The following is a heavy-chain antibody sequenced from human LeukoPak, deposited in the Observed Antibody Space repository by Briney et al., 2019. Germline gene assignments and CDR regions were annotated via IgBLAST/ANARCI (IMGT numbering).Heavy chain of an antibody. CDR1: GSSFTGYY. Sequence: SETLSLTCSVHGSSFTGYYWSWIRQPPGKGLEWIGERNHRGSSYFNPSFESRVTISLDISRKQFSLNLTSVTAADTAFYYCARGSGSYSGAADYWGQGTLVTVSS. CDR3: ARGSGSYSGAADY. V-gene: IGHV4-34*01. J-gene: IGHJ4*02. CDR2: RNHRGSS. D-gene: IGHD6-19*01.